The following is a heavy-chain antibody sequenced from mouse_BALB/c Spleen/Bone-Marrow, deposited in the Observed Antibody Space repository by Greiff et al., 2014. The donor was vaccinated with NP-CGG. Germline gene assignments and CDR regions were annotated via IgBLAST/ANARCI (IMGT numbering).Heavy chain of an antibody. Sequence: EVKLVESGAELVKPGASVKLFCTASGFNIKDTYMHWVKQRPEQGLEWIGRIDPANGNTKYDPKFQGKATITADTSSNTAYLQLSSLTSEDTAVYYCAPYYYGSSQFAYWGQGTLVTVSA. CDR2: IDPANGNT. D-gene: IGHD1-1*01. V-gene: IGHV14-3*02. J-gene: IGHJ3*01. CDR3: APYYYGSSQFAY. CDR1: GFNIKDTY.